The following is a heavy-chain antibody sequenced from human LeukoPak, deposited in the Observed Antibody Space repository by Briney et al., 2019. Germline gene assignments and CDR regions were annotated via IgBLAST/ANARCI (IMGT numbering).Heavy chain of an antibody. CDR2: ISYDGSNK. CDR3: ARVNDNSDAFDI. J-gene: IGHJ3*02. V-gene: IGHV3-30-3*01. CDR1: GFTFSSYA. Sequence: QPGRSLRLSCAASGFTFSSYAMPWVRQAPGKGREWVAVISYDGSNKYYADSVKGRFTISRDNAKNTLYLQMNSLRAEDTAVYYCARVNDNSDAFDIWGQGTMVTVSS. D-gene: IGHD1-1*01.